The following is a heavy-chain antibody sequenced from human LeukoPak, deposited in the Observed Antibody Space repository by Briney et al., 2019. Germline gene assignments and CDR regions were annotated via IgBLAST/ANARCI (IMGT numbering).Heavy chain of an antibody. CDR2: IYYSGST. Sequence: SETLSLTCTVSGGSISSSSYYWGWIRQPPGKGLEWIGSIYYSGSTYYNPSLKSRVTISVDTSKNQFSLKLSSVTAADTAVYYCARRYGDYEGYNWFDPWGQGTLVTVSS. CDR1: GGSISSSSYY. CDR3: ARRYGDYEGYNWFDP. V-gene: IGHV4-39*01. J-gene: IGHJ5*02. D-gene: IGHD4-17*01.